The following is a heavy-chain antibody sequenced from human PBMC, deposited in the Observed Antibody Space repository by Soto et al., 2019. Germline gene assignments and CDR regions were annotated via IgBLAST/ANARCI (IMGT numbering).Heavy chain of an antibody. Sequence: QVQLVQSGAEVKEPGASVKVSCKASGYTFSSYAMHWVRQARGQRLEWMGWINAGNGNTKYSQRFQGRVTITRDTLATTAYMEMSSLGSEDTAMYYCERDRSASVSTILDFDSWGQGTLVTVSP. D-gene: IGHD3-3*01. V-gene: IGHV1-3*01. CDR3: ERDRSASVSTILDFDS. CDR2: INAGNGNT. J-gene: IGHJ4*02. CDR1: GYTFSSYA.